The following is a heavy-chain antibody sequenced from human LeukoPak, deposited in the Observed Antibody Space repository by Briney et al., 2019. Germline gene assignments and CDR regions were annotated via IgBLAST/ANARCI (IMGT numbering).Heavy chain of an antibody. J-gene: IGHJ4*02. CDR1: GFTFSSYS. V-gene: IGHV3-21*01. Sequence: GGSLRLSYAASGFTFSSYSMNWVRQAPGKGLEWVSSISSSSSYIYYADSVKGRFTISRDNAKNSLYLQMNSLRAEDTAVYYCARGFGSSGWSHKDYWGQGTLVTVSS. CDR3: ARGFGSSGWSHKDY. D-gene: IGHD6-19*01. CDR2: ISSSSSYI.